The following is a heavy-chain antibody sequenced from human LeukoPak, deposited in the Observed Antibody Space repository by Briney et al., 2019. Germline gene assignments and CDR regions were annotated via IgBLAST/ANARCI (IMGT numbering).Heavy chain of an antibody. J-gene: IGHJ4*02. CDR2: ISDSGGWT. V-gene: IGHV3-23*01. CDR3: ARKSVGTGTTTDYFDD. Sequence: GGSLRLSCVASGFSFSSHFMFWVRQAPGKGLEWVSVISDSGGWTYHADSVRGRFTISRDNSKNTLYLEMNSLRAEDTAAYYCARKSVGTGTTTDYFDDWGQGTLVTVST. D-gene: IGHD1-26*01. CDR1: GFSFSSHF.